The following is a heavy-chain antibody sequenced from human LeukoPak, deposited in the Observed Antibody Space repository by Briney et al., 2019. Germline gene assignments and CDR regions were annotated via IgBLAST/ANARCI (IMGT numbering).Heavy chain of an antibody. CDR1: GGPISSYY. J-gene: IGHJ6*02. CDR3: ARHLHVKFVPTCYFYGMDV. CDR2: IYYSGST. Sequence: ASETLSLTCTVSGGPISSYYWSWIRQPPGKGLEWIGHIYYSGSTNYNPSHKSRVTISVDTSKNQFSLKLSSVTAADTAVYYCARHLHVKFVPTCYFYGMDVWGQGTTVTVSS. V-gene: IGHV4-59*08. D-gene: IGHD2/OR15-2a*01.